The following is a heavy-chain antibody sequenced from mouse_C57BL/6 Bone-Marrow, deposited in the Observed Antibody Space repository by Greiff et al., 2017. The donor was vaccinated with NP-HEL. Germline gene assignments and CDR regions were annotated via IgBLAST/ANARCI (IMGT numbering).Heavy chain of an antibody. CDR3: KRRRLYDISYFDY. Sequence: EVQLVQSGAGLVKPGASLKLSCAASGFTFSSYAMSWVRQTPEQRLEWVAYISSCGDYTHYADTLKGRFTITRDNATNTLYLHMSSLKSEDTAMYYCKRRRLYDISYFDYWGQGTTLIVSS. CDR1: GFTFSSYA. D-gene: IGHD1-1*01. J-gene: IGHJ2*01. V-gene: IGHV5-9-1*02. CDR2: ISSCGDYT.